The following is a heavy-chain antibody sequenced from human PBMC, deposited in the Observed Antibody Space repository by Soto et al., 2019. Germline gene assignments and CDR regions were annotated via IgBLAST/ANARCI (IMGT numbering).Heavy chain of an antibody. J-gene: IGHJ4*02. CDR3: ARLSTMIVAVITEVYYFDY. CDR1: GGSISSSSYY. D-gene: IGHD3-22*01. Sequence: SETLSLTCTVSGGSISSSSYYWGWILQPPGKGLEWIGSIYYSGSTYYNPSLKSRVTISVDTSKNQFSLKLSSVTAADTAVYYCARLSTMIVAVITEVYYFDYWGQGTLVTVSS. V-gene: IGHV4-39*01. CDR2: IYYSGST.